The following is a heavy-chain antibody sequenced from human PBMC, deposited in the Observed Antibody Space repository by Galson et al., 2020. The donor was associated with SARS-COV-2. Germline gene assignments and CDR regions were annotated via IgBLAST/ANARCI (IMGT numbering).Heavy chain of an antibody. CDR2: IYWDDDK. D-gene: IGHD2-8*01. V-gene: IGHV2-5*02. Sequence: KMSGPTLVKPTQTLTLTCTFSGFSLTTSGVGVGWIRQPPGKAPEWIALIYWDDDKRYSPFLKSRLTITKDTSKNKVVLTMTNVDPVDTATYYCAHRRVSGTGMVGFDYWGQGTLVTVSS. CDR1: GFSLTTSGVG. J-gene: IGHJ4*02. CDR3: AHRRVSGTGMVGFDY.